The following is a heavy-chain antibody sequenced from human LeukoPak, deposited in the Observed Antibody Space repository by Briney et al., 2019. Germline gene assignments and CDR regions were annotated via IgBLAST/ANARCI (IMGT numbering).Heavy chain of an antibody. CDR1: GGSISSYY. J-gene: IGHJ4*02. D-gene: IGHD6-13*01. V-gene: IGHV4-59*01. CDR3: AKGAAAGHFDY. CDR2: IYYSGSP. Sequence: SETLSLTCTVSGGSISSYYWSWIRQPPGKGLEWIGYIYYSGSPNYNPSLKSRVTISVDTSKNQFSLKLSSVTAADTAVYYCAKGAAAGHFDYWGQGTLVTVSS.